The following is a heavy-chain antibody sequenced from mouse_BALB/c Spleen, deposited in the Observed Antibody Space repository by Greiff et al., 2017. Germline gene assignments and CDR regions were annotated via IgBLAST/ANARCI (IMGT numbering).Heavy chain of an antibody. V-gene: IGHV14-4*02. CDR1: GFNIKDYY. CDR3: TDGYYGAMDY. Sequence: VQLKQSGAELVRSGASVKLSCTASGFNIKDYYMHWVKQRPEQGLEWIGWIDPENGDTEYAPKFQGKATMTADTSSNTAYLQLSSLTSEDTAVYYCTDGYYGAMDYWGQGTSVTVSS. CDR2: IDPENGDT. J-gene: IGHJ4*01. D-gene: IGHD2-3*01.